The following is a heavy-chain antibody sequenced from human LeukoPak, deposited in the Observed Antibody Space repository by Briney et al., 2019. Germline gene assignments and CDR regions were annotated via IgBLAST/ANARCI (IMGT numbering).Heavy chain of an antibody. CDR3: ARDKAYCGGGCYQPLGY. J-gene: IGHJ4*02. D-gene: IGHD2-21*02. V-gene: IGHV3-66*01. CDR2: IYSGGST. CDR1: GFTVSSNY. Sequence: GGSLRLSCAASGFTVSSNYMSWVRQAPGKGLEWVSVIYSGGSTYYADSVKGRFTISRDNSKNTLYLQMNSLRAEDTAVYYCARDKAYCGGGCYQPLGYWGQGTLVTVSS.